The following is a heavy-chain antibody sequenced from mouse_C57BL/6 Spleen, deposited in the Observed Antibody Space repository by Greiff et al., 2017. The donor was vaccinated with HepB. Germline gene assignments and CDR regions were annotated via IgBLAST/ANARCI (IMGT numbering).Heavy chain of an antibody. CDR2: IYPGDGDT. V-gene: IGHV1-80*01. D-gene: IGHD3-1*01. J-gene: IGHJ1*03. Sequence: QVQLQQSGAELVKPGASVKISCKASGYAFSSYWMNWVKQRPGKGLEWIGQIYPGDGDTNYNGKFKGKATLTADKSSSTAYMQLSSLTSEDSAVYFCARSEVFGRGYFDVWGTGTTVTVSS. CDR1: GYAFSSYW. CDR3: ARSEVFGRGYFDV.